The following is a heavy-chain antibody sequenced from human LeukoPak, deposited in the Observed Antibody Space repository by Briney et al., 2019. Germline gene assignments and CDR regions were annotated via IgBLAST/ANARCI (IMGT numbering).Heavy chain of an antibody. CDR1: GGSISSYY. CDR3: VRHLHYRYSGYPGAMDV. CDR2: IYTSGST. D-gene: IGHD5-12*01. J-gene: IGHJ6*02. Sequence: PSETLSLTCTVSGGSISSYYWSWIRQPAGKGLEWIGRIYTSGSTNYNPSLKSRVTMSVDTSKNQFSLKLSSVTAADTAVYYCVRHLHYRYSGYPGAMDVWGQGTTVTVSS. V-gene: IGHV4-4*07.